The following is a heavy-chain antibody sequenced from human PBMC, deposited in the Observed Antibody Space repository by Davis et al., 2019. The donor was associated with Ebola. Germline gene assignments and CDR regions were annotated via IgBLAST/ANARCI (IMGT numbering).Heavy chain of an antibody. V-gene: IGHV3-23*01. J-gene: IGHJ5*02. D-gene: IGHD3/OR15-3a*01. CDR2: IGATGITT. CDR3: ARGRGTGNGFDP. Sequence: PGGSLRLSCAASGFTFSNYAMSWVRQAPGKGLEWLSAIGATGITTDYADSVKGRFTISRDNSKNTLYLQGNSLRAEDTAIYYCARGRGTGNGFDPWGQGTLVTVSS. CDR1: GFTFSNYA.